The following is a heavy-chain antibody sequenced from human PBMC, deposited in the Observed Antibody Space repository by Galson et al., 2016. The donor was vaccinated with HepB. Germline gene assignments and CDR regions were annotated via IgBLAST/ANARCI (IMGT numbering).Heavy chain of an antibody. CDR1: GFTFSSYA. J-gene: IGHJ6*02. CDR3: ARTGTLNYYHYYGMDV. Sequence: SLRLSCAASGFTFSSYAMHWVRQAPGKGLEWVAVISYDVSYKYYADSVKGRFTISRDNSKNTLYLQMNSLRAEDTAVYYCARTGTLNYYHYYGMDVWGQGTTVTVSS. D-gene: IGHD1-1*01. V-gene: IGHV3-30-3*01. CDR2: ISYDVSYK.